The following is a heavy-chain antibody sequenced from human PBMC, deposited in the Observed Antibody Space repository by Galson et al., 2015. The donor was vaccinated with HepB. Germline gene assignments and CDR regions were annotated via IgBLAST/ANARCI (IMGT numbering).Heavy chain of an antibody. CDR1: GFTFSSYW. Sequence: SLRLSCAASGFTFSSYWMSWVRQAPGKGLEWVAYIKQDGSEKYYVDSVKGRFTISRDNAKNSLYLQMNSLRAEDTAVHYCARDVGDFDYNWNPSPPYYMDVWGKGTTVTVSS. CDR2: IKQDGSEK. CDR3: ARDVGDFDYNWNPSPPYYMDV. D-gene: IGHD1-20*01. J-gene: IGHJ6*03. V-gene: IGHV3-7*01.